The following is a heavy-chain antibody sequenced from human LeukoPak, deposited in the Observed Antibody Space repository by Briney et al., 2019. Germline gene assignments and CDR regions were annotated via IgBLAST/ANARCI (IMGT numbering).Heavy chain of an antibody. CDR3: ASDARGPGAFDI. CDR1: GYTFTSYG. J-gene: IGHJ3*02. V-gene: IGHV1-18*01. CDR2: ISAYNGNA. Sequence: ASVKVSCKASGYTFTSYGISWVRQAPGQGLEWMGWISAYNGNANYAQKLQGRVTMTTDTSTSTAYMELRSLRSDDTAVYYCASDARGPGAFDIWGQGTMVTVSS.